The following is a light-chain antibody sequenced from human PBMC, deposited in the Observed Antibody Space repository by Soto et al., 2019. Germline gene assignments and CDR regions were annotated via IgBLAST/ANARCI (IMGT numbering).Light chain of an antibody. CDR1: SGDVGAYDF. CDR2: DVS. Sequence: SVLTQPASVSGSPGQSITISCTGTSGDVGAYDFVSWYQHHPGKAPRLVIYDVSRRPAGASDRFSGSKSGSTASLTISTLQAEDEADYYCVSFTVTYSYVFGTGTKV. CDR3: VSFTVTYSYV. V-gene: IGLV2-14*01. J-gene: IGLJ1*01.